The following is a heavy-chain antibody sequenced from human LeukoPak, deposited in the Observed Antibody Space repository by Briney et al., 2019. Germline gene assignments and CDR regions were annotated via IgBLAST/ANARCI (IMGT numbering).Heavy chain of an antibody. CDR1: GFSFSNYW. CDR3: ARDRDGPNYYMDV. CDR2: IKSDGTGA. D-gene: IGHD5-24*01. J-gene: IGHJ6*03. V-gene: IGHV3-74*01. Sequence: GGSLRLSCAASGFSFSNYWMHWVREVPEKGLEWVSRIKSDGTGATYAGSVNGRFTIFRDNAENTLYLQMNRLRAEETAIYYGARDRDGPNYYMDVWGKGTTVTVSS.